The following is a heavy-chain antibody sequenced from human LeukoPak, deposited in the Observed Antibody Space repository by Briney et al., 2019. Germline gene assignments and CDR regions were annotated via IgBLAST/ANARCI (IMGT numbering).Heavy chain of an antibody. Sequence: TGGSLRLSCAASGFTFSIYSMHWVRQAPGNGLVWVSRFKSDGSSTSYADSVKGRFTISRDNAKNTLYLQMDSLRVEDTAVYYCAKSDWFDPWGQGTLVTVSS. V-gene: IGHV3-74*01. CDR2: FKSDGSST. CDR1: GFTFSIYS. J-gene: IGHJ5*02. CDR3: AKSDWFDP.